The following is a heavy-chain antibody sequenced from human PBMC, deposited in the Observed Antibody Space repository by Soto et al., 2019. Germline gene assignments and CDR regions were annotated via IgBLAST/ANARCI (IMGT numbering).Heavy chain of an antibody. CDR3: ASGRRGYSYGYFDY. J-gene: IGHJ4*02. V-gene: IGHV1-69*13. CDR1: GGTFISYA. CDR2: IIPIFGTA. D-gene: IGHD5-18*01. Sequence: SVKVSCKASGGTFISYAISLLLQAPGQGLEWMGGIIPIFGTANYAQKFQGRVTITADESTSTAYMELSSLRSEDTAVYYCASGRRGYSYGYFDYWGQGTLVTVSS.